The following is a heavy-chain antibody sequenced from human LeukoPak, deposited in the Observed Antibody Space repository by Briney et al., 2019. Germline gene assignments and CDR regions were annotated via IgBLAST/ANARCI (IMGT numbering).Heavy chain of an antibody. Sequence: ASVKVSCKASGYTFTGYYMHWVRQAPGQGLEWMGWINPNSGGTIYAQKFQGRVAMTRDTSISTAYMEPSRLRSDDTAVYYCARDGDYYMRSWFDPWGQGTLVTVSS. J-gene: IGHJ5*02. CDR3: ARDGDYYMRSWFDP. D-gene: IGHD4-17*01. CDR1: GYTFTGYY. CDR2: INPNSGGT. V-gene: IGHV1-2*02.